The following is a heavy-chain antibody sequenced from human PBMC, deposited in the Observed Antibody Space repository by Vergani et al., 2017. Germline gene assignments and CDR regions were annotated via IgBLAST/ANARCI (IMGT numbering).Heavy chain of an antibody. CDR1: GLTFVIYA. J-gene: IGHJ2*01. CDR3: VKDIAASGNYWYFDL. D-gene: IGHD6-13*01. Sequence: EVQLVEPGGGLLQPARSLRLSCAASGLTFVIYAMHWVRQPPGKGLEWVSGINWNSDSIAYADSVKGRFTISRDNAKNSLYLQMNSLRAEDTALYYCVKDIAASGNYWYFDLWGRGTLVTVSS. CDR2: INWNSDSI. V-gene: IGHV3-9*01.